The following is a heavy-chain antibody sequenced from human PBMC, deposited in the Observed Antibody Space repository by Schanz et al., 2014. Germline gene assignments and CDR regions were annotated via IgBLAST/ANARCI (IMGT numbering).Heavy chain of an antibody. V-gene: IGHV1-8*01. CDR3: ARGGARRFPVVPDAIQGLRGHYYYYYLDV. Sequence: QVQLVQSGAEVKKPGASVKVSCTASGFNFNNYDINWVRQATGQGLEWMGWMNPKTGNTDHAQKFQGRVSMTWDTSTSTAYLDLSRLRSEDTGVYYCARGGARRFPVVPDAIQGLRGHYYYYYLDVWGKGTTVTASS. J-gene: IGHJ6*03. D-gene: IGHD2-2*02. CDR2: MNPKTGNT. CDR1: GFNFNNYD.